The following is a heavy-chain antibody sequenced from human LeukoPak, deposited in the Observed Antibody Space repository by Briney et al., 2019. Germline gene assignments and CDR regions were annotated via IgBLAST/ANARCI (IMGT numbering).Heavy chain of an antibody. J-gene: IGHJ4*02. CDR2: IIPIFGTA. D-gene: IGHD4-17*01. CDR3: ASSSPYGDYGKDDY. V-gene: IGHV1-69*05. CDR1: GGTFSSYA. Sequence: SVKVSCKASGGTFSSYAISWVRQAPGQGLEWMGRIIPIFGTANYAQKFQGRVTITTGGSTSTAYMELSSLRSEDTAVYYCASSSPYGDYGKDDYWGQGTLVTVSS.